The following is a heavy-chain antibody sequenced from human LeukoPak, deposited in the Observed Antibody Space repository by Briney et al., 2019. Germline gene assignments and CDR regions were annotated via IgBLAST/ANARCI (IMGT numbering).Heavy chain of an antibody. Sequence: GGSLRLSCAASGFTFSSYWMHWVRQAPGKGLVWVSRINTDGSSTSYADSVKGRFTISRDNAKNTLYLQMNSLRAEDTAVYYCAKVGSLLYFDYWGQGTLVTVSS. CDR3: AKVGSLLYFDY. CDR2: INTDGSST. J-gene: IGHJ4*02. V-gene: IGHV3-74*01. CDR1: GFTFSSYW. D-gene: IGHD3-10*01.